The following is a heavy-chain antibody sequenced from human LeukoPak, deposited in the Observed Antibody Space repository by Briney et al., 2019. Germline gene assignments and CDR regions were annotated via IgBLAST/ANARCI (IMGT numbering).Heavy chain of an antibody. CDR1: GGSFSGYY. J-gene: IGHJ4*02. Sequence: SETLSLTCAVYGGSFSGYYWSWIRQPPGKGLEWIGEINHSGSTNYNPSLKSRVTMSVDTSKNQFSLKLSSVTAADTAVYYCARAASGWYAYWGQGTLVTVSS. V-gene: IGHV4-34*01. CDR2: INHSGST. D-gene: IGHD6-19*01. CDR3: ARAASGWYAY.